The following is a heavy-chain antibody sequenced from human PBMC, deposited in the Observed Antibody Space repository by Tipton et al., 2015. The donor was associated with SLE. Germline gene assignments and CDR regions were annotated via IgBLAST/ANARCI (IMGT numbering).Heavy chain of an antibody. J-gene: IGHJ4*02. CDR2: IYYSGTT. D-gene: IGHD7-27*01. V-gene: IGHV4-59*01. CDR1: GDPITNYY. Sequence: TLSLTCTVSGDPITNYYWNWIRQPPGKGLEWIGYIYYSGTTNFNPSLKSRVTISVDTSKNQFSLNLSSVTAADTAVYYCARRGAWGSNDYWGPGTLVTVSS. CDR3: ARRGAWGSNDY.